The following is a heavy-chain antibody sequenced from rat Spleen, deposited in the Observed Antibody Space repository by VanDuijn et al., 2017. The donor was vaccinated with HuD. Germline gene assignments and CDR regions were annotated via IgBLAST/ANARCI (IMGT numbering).Heavy chain of an antibody. D-gene: IGHD1-12*02. CDR3: ARHPYYYDGSPSWFAY. CDR1: GFTFSSYW. CDR2: ISPDGGDT. J-gene: IGHJ3*01. V-gene: IGHV5-58*01. Sequence: EVQLVETGGGLVHPGQSLKLSCVASGFTFSSYWMFWIRQAPGEGLEWLSSISPDGGDTYYPDSVKGRFTISRDNAENTIYLQMNSLRAEDTATYYCARHPYYYDGSPSWFAYWGQGTLVTVSS.